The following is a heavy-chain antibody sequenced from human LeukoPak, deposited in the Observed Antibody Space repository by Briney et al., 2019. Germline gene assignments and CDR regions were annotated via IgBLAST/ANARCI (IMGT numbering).Heavy chain of an antibody. Sequence: SETLSLTCTVSGGSISSYYWSWIRQPPGKGLEWIGYIYYSWSTNYNPSLKSRVTISVDTSKNQFSLKLSSVTAADTAVYYCARETDDFWSGYPHAFDIWGQGTMVTVSS. J-gene: IGHJ3*02. D-gene: IGHD3-3*01. V-gene: IGHV4-59*01. CDR1: GGSISSYY. CDR2: IYYSWST. CDR3: ARETDDFWSGYPHAFDI.